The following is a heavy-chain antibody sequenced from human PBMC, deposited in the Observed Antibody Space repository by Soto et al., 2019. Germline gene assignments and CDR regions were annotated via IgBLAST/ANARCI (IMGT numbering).Heavy chain of an antibody. CDR2: IYSGGST. D-gene: IGHD3-16*01. CDR3: ARSWGYLDY. CDR1: GFIVSSNY. J-gene: IGHJ4*02. V-gene: IGHV3-53*01. Sequence: EVQVVESGGGLIQPGGSLRLSCAASGFIVSSNYMSWVRQAPGKGLECVSVIYSGGSTDYADSVKGRFTISRDKSKNTLYLQMNSLRAEHTAMYYCARSWGYLDYWGQGTLVTVSS.